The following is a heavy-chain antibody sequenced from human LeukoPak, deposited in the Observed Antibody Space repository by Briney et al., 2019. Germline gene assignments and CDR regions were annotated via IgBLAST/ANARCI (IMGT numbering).Heavy chain of an antibody. CDR1: GASITQHY. J-gene: IGHJ3*02. V-gene: IGHV4-59*11. CDR2: FYYDGNT. Sequence: PSETLSLTCTVSGASITQHYGSWIRHPPEKGLEYIGYFYYDGNTNYTASVRSRFTILVDTPKNRFTLNLHSLRAEDTAKYYCTRGITGHYRSLGGFAFEIWGQGTMVAVSS. D-gene: IGHD3-16*01. CDR3: TRGITGHYRSLGGFAFEI.